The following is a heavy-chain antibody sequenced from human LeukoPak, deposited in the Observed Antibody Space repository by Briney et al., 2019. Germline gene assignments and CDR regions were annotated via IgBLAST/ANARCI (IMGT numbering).Heavy chain of an antibody. J-gene: IGHJ4*02. CDR1: GFTFSSYG. CDR3: AKDRVVRGVSPFDY. D-gene: IGHD3-10*01. CDR2: ISYDGSNK. V-gene: IGHV3-30*18. Sequence: GRSLRLSCAASGFTFSSYGMHWVRQAPGKGLEWVAVISYDGSNKYYADSVKGRFTISRDNSKNTLYLQMNSLRAEDTAVYYCAKDRVVRGVSPFDYWGQGTLVTVSS.